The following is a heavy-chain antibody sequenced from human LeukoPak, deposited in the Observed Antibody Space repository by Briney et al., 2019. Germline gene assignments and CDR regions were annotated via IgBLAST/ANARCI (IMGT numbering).Heavy chain of an antibody. CDR1: GYTFTSYD. D-gene: IGHD6-13*01. J-gene: IGHJ5*02. V-gene: IGHV1-8*03. CDR2: MNPNSGNT. CDR3: ARPSSSWYDLNGFDP. Sequence: ASVKVSCKASGYTFTSYDINWVRQATGQGLEWMGWMNPNSGNTGYAQKFQGRVTITRNTSISTAYMELSSLRSEDTAVYYCARPSSSWYDLNGFDPWGQGTLVTVSS.